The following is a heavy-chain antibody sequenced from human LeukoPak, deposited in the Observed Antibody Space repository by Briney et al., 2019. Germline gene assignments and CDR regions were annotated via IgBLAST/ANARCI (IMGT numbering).Heavy chain of an antibody. D-gene: IGHD6-13*01. Sequence: GGSLRLSCAASGFTVSSNYMSWVRQAPGKGLEWVSVIYSGGSTYCADSVKGRLTISRDNSKNTLYLQMNSLRAEDTAVYYCARGAGVSSSGVLGYWGQGTLVTVSS. CDR2: IYSGGST. V-gene: IGHV3-53*01. CDR3: ARGAGVSSSGVLGY. CDR1: GFTVSSNY. J-gene: IGHJ4*02.